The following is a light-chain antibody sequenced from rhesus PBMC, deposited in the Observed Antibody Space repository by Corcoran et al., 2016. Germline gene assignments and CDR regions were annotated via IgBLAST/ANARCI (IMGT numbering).Light chain of an antibody. Sequence: DIVMTQTPLSLPITPGEPASISCRSSQSLLHSNGNTYLHWYLQKPGQSPQPLVYGTSNRASGVPDRFSGRGSGTDFTLKISKVEAEDVGVYYCAQAIAFPLTFGGGTKVEIK. J-gene: IGKJ4*01. CDR1: QSLLHSNGNTY. V-gene: IGKV2-72*01. CDR2: GTS. CDR3: AQAIAFPLT.